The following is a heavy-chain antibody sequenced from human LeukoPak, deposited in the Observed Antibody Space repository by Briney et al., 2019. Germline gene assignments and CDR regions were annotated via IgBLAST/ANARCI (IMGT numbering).Heavy chain of an antibody. CDR3: ARDLSPVLPYCYMDV. V-gene: IGHV3-30*04. CDR2: ISYDGTNK. J-gene: IGHJ6*03. Sequence: GGSLRLSCAASGFTFSSYAMHWVRQAPGKGLEWVTVISYDGTNKYYADSVKGRFTISRDNSKNTLYLQMNSLRTEDTAVYYCARDLSPVLPYCYMDVWGKGTTVTVSS. D-gene: IGHD2-15*01. CDR1: GFTFSSYA.